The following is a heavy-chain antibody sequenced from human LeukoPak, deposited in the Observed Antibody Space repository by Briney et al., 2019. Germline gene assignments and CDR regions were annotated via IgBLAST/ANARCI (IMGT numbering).Heavy chain of an antibody. CDR2: MNLNSDNT. V-gene: IGHV1-8*01. D-gene: IGHD4-17*01. J-gene: IGHJ5*02. CDR3: ARLSSHYGDYKVDP. Sequence: ASVKVSCKASGYPFINYDINWVRQATGQGLEWMGWMNLNSDNTGNAQKFQGRGTMTRDTSISTAYMELSSLRSEDTAIYYCARLSSHYGDYKVDPWGQGTLVTVSS. CDR1: GYPFINYD.